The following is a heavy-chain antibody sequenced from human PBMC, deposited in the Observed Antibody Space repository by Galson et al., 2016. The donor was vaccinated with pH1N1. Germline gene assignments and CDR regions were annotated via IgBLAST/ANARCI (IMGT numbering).Heavy chain of an antibody. CDR3: ARRSAVAGVDY. Sequence: QSGAEVKKPGESLKISCQGSGYSFSSHWIGWVRQMPGKGLEWMGIIYPGDSDTKYSPSFQGQVTFPADKSINTAYLRWSSLKASDTAMYFCARRSAVAGVDYWGQGTLVTVSS. V-gene: IGHV5-51*01. CDR2: IYPGDSDT. D-gene: IGHD6-19*01. J-gene: IGHJ4*02. CDR1: GYSFSSHW.